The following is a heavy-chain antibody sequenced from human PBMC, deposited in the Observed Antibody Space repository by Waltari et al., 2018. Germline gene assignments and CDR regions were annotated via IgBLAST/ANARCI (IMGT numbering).Heavy chain of an antibody. CDR3: ARGYYDMLTGYSLTWFGP. CDR2: INADNGNT. V-gene: IGHV1-3*01. D-gene: IGHD3-9*01. CDR1: GYTFTKYA. Sequence: QVQLVQSGAEVKKPGASVKISCEASGYTFTKYAVHWVRQVPGQRLEWLGWINADNGNTQFSQKFQGRVTITRDTSASTAYMRLSSLRSEDMAVYYCARGYYDMLTGYSLTWFGPWGQGTLVTVSS. J-gene: IGHJ5*02.